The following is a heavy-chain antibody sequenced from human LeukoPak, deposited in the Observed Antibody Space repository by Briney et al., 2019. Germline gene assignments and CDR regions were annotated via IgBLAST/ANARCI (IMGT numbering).Heavy chain of an antibody. J-gene: IGHJ4*02. CDR3: ARGLNFDWLSPFDY. V-gene: IGHV1-46*01. CDR2: INPGGGST. D-gene: IGHD3-9*01. CDR1: GYTFTSYY. Sequence: ASVNVSCKASGYTFTSYYMHSVRQAPGQGLEWMGIINPGGGSTTYAQKFQGRVTMTRDTSTSTVYMELSSLRSEDTAVYFCARGLNFDWLSPFDYWGQGTLVTVSS.